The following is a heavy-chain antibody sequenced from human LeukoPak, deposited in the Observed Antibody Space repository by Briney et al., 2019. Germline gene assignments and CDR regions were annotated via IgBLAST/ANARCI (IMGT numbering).Heavy chain of an antibody. CDR1: GYTFTSYG. CDR3: ARVVGPTYYYDSSGWIDAFDI. D-gene: IGHD3-22*01. Sequence: GASVKVSCKASGYTFTSYGISWVRQAPGQGLEWMGWISAYNGNTNYAQKLQGRVTMTTDTSTSTAYMELRSLRSDDTAVYYCARVVGPTYYYDSSGWIDAFDIWGQGTMVTVSS. V-gene: IGHV1-18*01. J-gene: IGHJ3*02. CDR2: ISAYNGNT.